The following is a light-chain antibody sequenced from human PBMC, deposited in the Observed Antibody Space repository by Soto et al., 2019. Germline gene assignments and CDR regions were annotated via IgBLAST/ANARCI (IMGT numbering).Light chain of an antibody. Sequence: QSVLTQPPSASGTPGQRFTISCSGSSANIGSNTVNWYQQLPGTAPKLLIYKNNQRPSGVPDRFSGSKSGTSASLAISGLQSEDEADYYCAAWHDSLNGPVFGGGTQLTVL. J-gene: IGLJ2*01. CDR2: KNN. CDR1: SANIGSNT. V-gene: IGLV1-44*01. CDR3: AAWHDSLNGPV.